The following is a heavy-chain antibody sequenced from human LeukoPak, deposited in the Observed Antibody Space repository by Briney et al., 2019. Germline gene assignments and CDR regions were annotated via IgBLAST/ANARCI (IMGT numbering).Heavy chain of an antibody. D-gene: IGHD3-3*01. V-gene: IGHV4-61*01. J-gene: IGHJ5*02. CDR1: GGSVSSGSYY. CDR2: IYYSGST. CDR3: SGFLEWLFGWFDP. Sequence: PSETLSLTCTVSGGSVSSGSYYWSWIRQPPGTGLEWIGYIYYSGSTNYNPSLKSRVTISVDTSKNQFSLKLSSVTAADTAVYYCSGFLEWLFGWFDPWGQGTLVTVSS.